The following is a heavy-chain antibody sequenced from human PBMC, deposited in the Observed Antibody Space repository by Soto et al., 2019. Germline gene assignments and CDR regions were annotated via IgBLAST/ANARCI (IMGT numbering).Heavy chain of an antibody. CDR1: GGTFSTYT. CDR2: IIPMLAIA. D-gene: IGHD2-15*01. CDR3: TIGSWSGEVFDI. J-gene: IGHJ3*02. V-gene: IGHV1-69*02. Sequence: QVQLVQSGAEVKKPGSSVKVSCKDSGGTFSTYTMFWVRQAAGQGLEWMGRIIPMLAIANYAQKFQDRVTITADKSTSTAYMELSSLTSEDTALYYCTIGSWSGEVFDIWGQGTMVTVSS.